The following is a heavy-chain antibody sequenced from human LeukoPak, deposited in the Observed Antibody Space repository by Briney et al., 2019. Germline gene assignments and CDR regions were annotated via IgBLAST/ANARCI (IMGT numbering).Heavy chain of an antibody. CDR1: GGSFSGYY. J-gene: IGHJ4*02. V-gene: IGHV4-34*01. Sequence: PSETLSLTCAVYGGSFSGYYWSWIRQPPGKGLEWIGEINHSGSTNYNPSLKSRVTISVDTSKNQFSLKLSSVTAADTAVYYCASRKSMVATSPSFDYWGQGTLVTVSS. D-gene: IGHD5-12*01. CDR3: ASRKSMVATSPSFDY. CDR2: INHSGST.